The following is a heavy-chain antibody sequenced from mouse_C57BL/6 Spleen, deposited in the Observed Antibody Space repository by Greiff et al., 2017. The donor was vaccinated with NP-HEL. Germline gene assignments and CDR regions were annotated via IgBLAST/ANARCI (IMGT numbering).Heavy chain of an antibody. J-gene: IGHJ2*01. CDR1: GFTFSSYA. CDR3: ARDRGYGRGTLFDY. D-gene: IGHD1-1*01. CDR2: ISDGGSFT. V-gene: IGHV5-4*01. Sequence: EVKLVESGGGLVKPGGSLKLSCAASGFTFSSYAMSWVRQTPEKRLEWVATISDGGSFTSYPDNVKGRSTIPRDNAKNNLYLQMSHLKSEDTAVYYCARDRGYGRGTLFDYWGKGTTLTVSS.